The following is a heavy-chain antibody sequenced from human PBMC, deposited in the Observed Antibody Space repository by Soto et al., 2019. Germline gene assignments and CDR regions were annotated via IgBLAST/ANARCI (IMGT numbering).Heavy chain of an antibody. CDR3: ALDRGGYYHFDH. V-gene: IGHV4-31*03. D-gene: IGHD3-22*01. CDR2: VYYSGST. J-gene: IGHJ4*02. Sequence: SETLSLTCSFSCGSISSSGYYCTWIRQHPGKGLEWIGYVYYSGSTYYNPSLKSRVTISVDTSRNQFSLNLRSVTAADTAVYYCALDRGGYYHFDHWGQGTLVTVSS. CDR1: CGSISSSGYY.